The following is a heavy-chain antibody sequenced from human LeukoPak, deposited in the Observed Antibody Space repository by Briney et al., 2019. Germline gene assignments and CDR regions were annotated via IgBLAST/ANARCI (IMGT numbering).Heavy chain of an antibody. CDR1: GFTFSSYA. CDR2: IYSGGST. J-gene: IGHJ6*03. V-gene: IGHV3-66*02. Sequence: GGSLRLSCAASGFTFSSYAMSWVRQAPGKGLEWVSVIYSGGSTYYADSVKGRFTISRDNSKNTLYLQMNSLRAEDTAVYYCARSRPPLTILWFGRHMDVWGKGTTVTVSS. CDR3: ARSRPPLTILWFGRHMDV. D-gene: IGHD3-10*01.